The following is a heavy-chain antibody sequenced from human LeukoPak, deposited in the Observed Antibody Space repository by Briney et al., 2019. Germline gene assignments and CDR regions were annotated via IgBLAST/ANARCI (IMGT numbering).Heavy chain of an antibody. CDR3: ATTYGSGTYYQYYFDY. J-gene: IGHJ4*02. CDR1: GFTFSDYY. Sequence: PGGSLRLSCAASGFTFSDYYMDGVRQAPGKGLEWVGRAKNKADSYTTEYAASVKGRFTISRDDSKNSLYLQMNSLKTEDTAVYYCATTYGSGTYYQYYFDYWGQRTLVTVSS. CDR2: AKNKADSYTT. D-gene: IGHD3-10*01. V-gene: IGHV3-72*01.